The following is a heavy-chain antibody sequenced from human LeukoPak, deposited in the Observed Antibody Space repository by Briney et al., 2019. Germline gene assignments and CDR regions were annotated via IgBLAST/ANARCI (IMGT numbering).Heavy chain of an antibody. J-gene: IGHJ4*02. V-gene: IGHV1-2*04. CDR3: ATCVYDSSGYFSFDY. Sequence: ASVKVSCTASGYTFTGYYMHWVRQAPGQGLEWMGWINPNSGGTNYAQKFQGWVTMTRDTSISTAYMELSSLRSEDTAVYYCATCVYDSSGYFSFDYWGQGTLVTVSS. D-gene: IGHD3-22*01. CDR2: INPNSGGT. CDR1: GYTFTGYY.